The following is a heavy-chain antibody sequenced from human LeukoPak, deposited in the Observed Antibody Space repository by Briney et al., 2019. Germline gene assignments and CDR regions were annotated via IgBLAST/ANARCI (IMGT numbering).Heavy chain of an antibody. CDR3: ARENGASRGYTYGN. J-gene: IGHJ4*02. V-gene: IGHV3-30*04. CDR1: GFTFSSYA. CDR2: ITSDGSNK. Sequence: PGMSLRLSCGASGFTFSSYAMHWVRQAPGKGLEWVAIITSDGSNKHYADSVKGRFTVSRDNSRNTLYLQMTSLRAADTAVYYCARENGASRGYTYGNWGQGTLVTVSS. D-gene: IGHD5-18*01.